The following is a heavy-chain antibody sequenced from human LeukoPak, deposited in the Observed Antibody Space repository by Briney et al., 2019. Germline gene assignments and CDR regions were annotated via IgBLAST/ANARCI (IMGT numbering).Heavy chain of an antibody. D-gene: IGHD3-10*01. V-gene: IGHV3-21*01. CDR2: ISTSSNYI. J-gene: IGHJ4*02. CDR1: GFTFSSYS. Sequence: GGSLRLSCVASGFTFSSYSMNWVRQAPGKGPEWVSYISTSSNYIYYADSVKGRSTISRDNAKNSLYLQMNSLRAEDTAVYYCARVGYYGSGSYYSHWGQGTLVTVSS. CDR3: ARVGYYGSGSYYSH.